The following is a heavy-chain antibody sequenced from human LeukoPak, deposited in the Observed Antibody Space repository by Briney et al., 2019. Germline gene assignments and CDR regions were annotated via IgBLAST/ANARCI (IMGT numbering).Heavy chain of an antibody. J-gene: IGHJ4*02. V-gene: IGHV3-23*01. CDR2: ISGSGANT. Sequence: GGSLRLSCAASGFTFSSYAMSWVRQAPGKGLEWVSAISGSGANTYYADSVKGRFTISRDNSKNTLYLQMNNLRAEDTAVYYCAIPPTTVTVGYWGQGTLVTVSS. CDR1: GFTFSSYA. CDR3: AIPPTTVTVGY. D-gene: IGHD4-17*01.